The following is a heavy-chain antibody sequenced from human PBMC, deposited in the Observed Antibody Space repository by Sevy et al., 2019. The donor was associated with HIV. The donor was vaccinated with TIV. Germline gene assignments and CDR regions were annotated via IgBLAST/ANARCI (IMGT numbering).Heavy chain of an antibody. CDR2: IYSGDKT. CDR1: GFSVSDTY. J-gene: IGHJ3*02. CDR3: ARLNVYYYDDDGYYTTGNAFYI. Sequence: GGSLRLSCAASGFSVSDTYMSWVRQAPGKGLEWVSVIYSGDKTYHADSVKGRFTISRDSSKNTVYLQLNSLRTEDTAVYYCARLNVYYYDDDGYYTTGNAFYIWGQGTMVTVSS. V-gene: IGHV3-53*01. D-gene: IGHD3-22*01.